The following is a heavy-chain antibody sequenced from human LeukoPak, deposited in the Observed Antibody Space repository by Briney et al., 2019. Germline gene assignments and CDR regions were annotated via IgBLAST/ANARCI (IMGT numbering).Heavy chain of an antibody. CDR2: ISHDGII. V-gene: IGHV3-74*01. CDR1: GFTFSSYV. CDR3: ARDWVYKIDY. Sequence: GGSLRLSCETAGFTFSSYVMHWVRRTPGKGLVWASRISHDGIISYADSVKGRFTISRDNAKNTLTLQMNSLRVEDTAVYFCARDWVYKIDYWGRGTLVTVSS. D-gene: IGHD5-24*01. J-gene: IGHJ4*02.